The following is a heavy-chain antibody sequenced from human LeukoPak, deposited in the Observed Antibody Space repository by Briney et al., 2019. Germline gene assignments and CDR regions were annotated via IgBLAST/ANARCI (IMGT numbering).Heavy chain of an antibody. J-gene: IGHJ3*02. CDR3: ARVRELRFLEWLSNTGIHHDAFDI. CDR2: ISYDGSNK. CDR1: GFTFSSYA. V-gene: IGHV3-30*04. Sequence: SLRLSCAASGFTFSSYAMHWVGEAPGKGLEWVAVISYDGSNKYYADSVKGRFTISRDNSKNTLYLQRKSLRAEDTAVYYCARVRELRFLEWLSNTGIHHDAFDIWGQGTMVTVSS. D-gene: IGHD3-3*01.